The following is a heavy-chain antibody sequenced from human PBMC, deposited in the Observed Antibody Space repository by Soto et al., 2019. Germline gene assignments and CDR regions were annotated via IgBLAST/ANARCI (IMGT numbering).Heavy chain of an antibody. V-gene: IGHV3-33*08. Sequence: GGSLRLSCEGSGFKFNTYGMHWARQTPGKGLEWVAVIWYGGIKRHYADSVKGRITISRDNAKNTLYLQMNSLRVYDTAVYSCVRDVGATEVVSFVVWGRGTLVTASS. CDR2: IWYGGIKR. CDR3: VRDVGATEVVSFVV. D-gene: IGHD2-15*01. CDR1: GFKFNTYG. J-gene: IGHJ4*02.